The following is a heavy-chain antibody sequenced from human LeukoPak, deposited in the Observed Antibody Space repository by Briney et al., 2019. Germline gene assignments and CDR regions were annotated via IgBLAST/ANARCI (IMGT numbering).Heavy chain of an antibody. J-gene: IGHJ4*02. V-gene: IGHV3-7*01. CDR1: GFTLSSYW. D-gene: IGHD5-18*01. CDR3: ARGLDGYSYAYGDY. Sequence: PGGSLRLSCAASGFTLSSYWMSWVRQAPGKGLEWVANIKQDGSEKYYVDSVKGRFTISRDSAKNLLHLQMNSLRAEDTAVYYCARGLDGYSYAYGDYWGQGTLVTVSS. CDR2: IKQDGSEK.